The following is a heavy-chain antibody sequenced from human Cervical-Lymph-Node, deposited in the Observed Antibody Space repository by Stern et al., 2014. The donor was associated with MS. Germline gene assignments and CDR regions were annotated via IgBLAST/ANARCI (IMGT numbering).Heavy chain of an antibody. D-gene: IGHD4-23*01. CDR3: AREHHGGNFAA. V-gene: IGHV1-69*01. CDR2: TVPIFERS. J-gene: IGHJ5*02. Sequence: VQLAESGAEVKKPGSSVKVSRKVSGATFSTNGISWVRQGPGQGLEWMGATVPIFERSNYAQRFRGRVTITADESTSTSYMELTSLRSDDTGVYYCAREHHGGNFAAWGQGTLVTVSS. CDR1: GATFSTNG.